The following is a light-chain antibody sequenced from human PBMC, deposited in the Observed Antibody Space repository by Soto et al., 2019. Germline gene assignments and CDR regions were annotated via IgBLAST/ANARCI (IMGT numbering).Light chain of an antibody. CDR2: GAS. Sequence: EIVMTQSPATLSVSPGERATLSCRASQSVSSNLAWYQQKPGQAPRLLIYGASTRATGLPARFSGSESRTEFPHTISSLQSEDFAVYYFQQYDNWPPYTFGQGTKLEIK. CDR3: QQYDNWPPYT. CDR1: QSVSSN. V-gene: IGKV3-15*01. J-gene: IGKJ2*01.